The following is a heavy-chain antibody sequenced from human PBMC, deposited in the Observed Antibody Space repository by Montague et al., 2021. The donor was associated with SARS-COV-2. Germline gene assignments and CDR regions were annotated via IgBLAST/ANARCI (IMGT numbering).Heavy chain of an antibody. CDR3: ARDDYDSRSRCLDV. CDR1: GFTFSSYA. D-gene: IGHD3-22*01. J-gene: IGHJ6*02. V-gene: IGHV3-30*04. Sequence: SLRLSCAASGFTFSSYAMHWVRQAPGKGLEWVAVISYDGSNKYYADSVKGRFTISRDNSKNTLYLQMNSLRAEDTAVYYCARDDYDSRSRCLDVWGQGTTVTVPS. CDR2: ISYDGSNK.